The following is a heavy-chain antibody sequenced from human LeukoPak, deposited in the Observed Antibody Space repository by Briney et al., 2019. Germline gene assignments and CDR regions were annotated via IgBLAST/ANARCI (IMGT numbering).Heavy chain of an antibody. CDR3: ARARRGLQRIFDY. CDR2: IYYSGSA. CDR1: GGSVSSGGYY. J-gene: IGHJ4*02. V-gene: IGHV4-31*03. Sequence: KSSETLSLTCTVSGGSVSSGGYYWSWIRQVPGKGLEWIGNIYYSGSAYYNPSLKSRTTISVDTSKNQFSLKLSSVTAADTAVYYCARARRGLQRIFDYWGQGTLVTVSS. D-gene: IGHD1-1*01.